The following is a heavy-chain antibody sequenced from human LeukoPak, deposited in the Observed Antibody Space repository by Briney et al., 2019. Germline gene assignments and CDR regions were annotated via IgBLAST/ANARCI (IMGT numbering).Heavy chain of an antibody. V-gene: IGHV4-39*07. CDR3: ARDPGYHYYGSGTYAFDI. CDR2: IYYSGST. CDR1: GGSISSSSYY. D-gene: IGHD3-10*01. J-gene: IGHJ3*02. Sequence: SETLSLTCTVSGGSISSSSYYWGWIRQPPGKGLEWIGSIYYSGSTYYNPSRKSRVTISVDTSKNQFSLKLSSVTAADTAVYYCARDPGYHYYGSGTYAFDIWGQGTWSPSLQ.